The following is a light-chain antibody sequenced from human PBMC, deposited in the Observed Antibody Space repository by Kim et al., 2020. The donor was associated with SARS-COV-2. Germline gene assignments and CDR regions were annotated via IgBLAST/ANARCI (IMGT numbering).Light chain of an antibody. V-gene: IGLV2-11*01. Sequence: QSALTQPRSVSGSPGQSVTISCIGTSSDIGGYNYVSWYQQYPGKAPKLIIYDVSQRPSGVPDRFSGSKSGNTASLTISGLQAEDEADYHCCSYAGTYTLIFGGGTQLTVL. CDR3: CSYAGTYTLI. CDR1: SSDIGGYNY. J-gene: IGLJ2*01. CDR2: DVS.